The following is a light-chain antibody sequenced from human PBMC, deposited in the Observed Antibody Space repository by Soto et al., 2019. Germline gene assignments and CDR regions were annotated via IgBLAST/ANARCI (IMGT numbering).Light chain of an antibody. V-gene: IGKV3D-20*01. CDR3: QQYGSSPIT. J-gene: IGKJ5*01. Sequence: EIVLTQSQATLSLSPGERATLSCGASQSVSSSYLAWYQQKPGLAPRLLIYDASSRATVIPDRFSGSGSGTDFTLTTSRLEPEDVAVYYCQQYGSSPITFGQGTRLEIK. CDR1: QSVSSSY. CDR2: DAS.